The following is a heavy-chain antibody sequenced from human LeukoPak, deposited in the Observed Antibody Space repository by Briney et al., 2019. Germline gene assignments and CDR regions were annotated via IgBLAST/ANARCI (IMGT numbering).Heavy chain of an antibody. D-gene: IGHD5-18*01. V-gene: IGHV4-59*01. CDR3: SASNQLWLRGLFDY. Sequence: SETLSLTCTVSGGSITDYYWSWVRQPPGGGLEWIGNIYFTGITIYNPSLKRRVTMSIDTSKKQFSLRLSSVTAADTAVYYCSASNQLWLRGLFDYWGQGTLVTVSS. CDR2: IYFTGIT. CDR1: GGSITDYY. J-gene: IGHJ4*02.